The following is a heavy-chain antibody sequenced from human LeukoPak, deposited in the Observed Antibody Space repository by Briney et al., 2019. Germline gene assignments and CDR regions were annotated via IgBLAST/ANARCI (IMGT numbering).Heavy chain of an antibody. CDR1: GYTFTGYY. Sequence: ASVKVSCKASGYTFTGYYMHWVRKAPGQGLEWMGWINPNSGGTNYAQKFQGRVTMTRDTSISTAYMELSRLRSDDTAVYYCASYNSSGYLFDYWGQGTLVTVSS. CDR3: ASYNSSGYLFDY. D-gene: IGHD3-22*01. J-gene: IGHJ4*02. CDR2: INPNSGGT. V-gene: IGHV1-2*02.